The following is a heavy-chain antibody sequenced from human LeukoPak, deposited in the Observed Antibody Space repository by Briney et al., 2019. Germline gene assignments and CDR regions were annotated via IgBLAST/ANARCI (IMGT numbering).Heavy chain of an antibody. J-gene: IGHJ6*03. CDR3: ARIPPHPKYYYYMDV. CDR2: IYPGDSDT. Sequence: RGESLKISCKGSGYSFTSYWIGWVRQMPGKGLEWMGIIYPGDSDTRYSPSFQGQVTISADKSISTAYLQWSSLKASDTAMYYCARIPPHPKYYYYMDVWGKGTTVTVSS. V-gene: IGHV5-51*01. CDR1: GYSFTSYW.